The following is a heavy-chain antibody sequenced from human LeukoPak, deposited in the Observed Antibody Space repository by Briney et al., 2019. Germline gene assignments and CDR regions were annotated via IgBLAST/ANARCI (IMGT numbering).Heavy chain of an antibody. Sequence: ASVKVSCKASGYTFTSYGISWVRQAPGQGLEWMGWISAYNGNTNYAQKLQGRVTMTTDTSTSTAYMELSSLRSEDTAVYYCARASATKIAVAGTRYFDYWGQGTLVTVSS. CDR2: ISAYNGNT. V-gene: IGHV1-18*01. J-gene: IGHJ4*02. CDR3: ARASATKIAVAGTRYFDY. D-gene: IGHD6-19*01. CDR1: GYTFTSYG.